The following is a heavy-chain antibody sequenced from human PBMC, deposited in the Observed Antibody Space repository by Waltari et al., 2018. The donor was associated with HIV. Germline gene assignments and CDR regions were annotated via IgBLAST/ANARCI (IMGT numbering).Heavy chain of an antibody. CDR1: GYSFSRYW. CDR3: AKAEVQFHHGTNAYQPQWFDP. Sequence: DVQLVQSGAQMRKPGESVKISCQASGYSFSRYWIAWVRQKPGRGLELMGLIHTGTFEFRHNPSFKGQVTGSADRSIYTAYLHLSSLKASDSATYYCAKAEVQFHHGTNAYQPQWFDPWGQGSLVTVSS. J-gene: IGHJ5*02. D-gene: IGHD2-2*01. CDR2: IHTGTFEF. V-gene: IGHV5-51*01.